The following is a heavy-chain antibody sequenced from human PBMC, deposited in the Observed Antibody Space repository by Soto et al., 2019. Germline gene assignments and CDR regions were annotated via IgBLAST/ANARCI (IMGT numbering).Heavy chain of an antibody. Sequence: PGGSLRLSCAASGFTFSSYWMSWVRQAPGKGLEWVANIKQDGSEKYYVDSVKGRFTISRDNAKNSLYLQMNSLRAEDTAVYYCAKDVERVAPIHLNYYFDYWGQGNLVTVSS. D-gene: IGHD5-12*01. CDR1: GFTFSSYW. CDR2: IKQDGSEK. V-gene: IGHV3-7*01. CDR3: AKDVERVAPIHLNYYFDY. J-gene: IGHJ4*02.